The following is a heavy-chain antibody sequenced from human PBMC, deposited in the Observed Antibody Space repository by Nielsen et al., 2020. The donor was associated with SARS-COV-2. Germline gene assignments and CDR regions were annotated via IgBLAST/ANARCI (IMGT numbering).Heavy chain of an antibody. V-gene: IGHV3-11*01. CDR2: ISSSGSTI. Sequence: GGSLRLSCAASGFTFSDYYMSWIRQAPGKGLEWVSNISSSGSTIYYADSVKGRFTISRDNAKNSLYLQMNSLRAEDTAVYYCARFIAAAGWYYYYGMDVWGQGTTVTVSS. CDR1: GFTFSDYY. J-gene: IGHJ6*02. CDR3: ARFIAAAGWYYYYGMDV. D-gene: IGHD6-13*01.